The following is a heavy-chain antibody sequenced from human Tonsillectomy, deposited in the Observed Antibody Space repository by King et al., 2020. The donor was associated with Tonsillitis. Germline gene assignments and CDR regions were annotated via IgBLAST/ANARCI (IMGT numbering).Heavy chain of an antibody. CDR3: AREGKAYDSSGYAAEDAFDI. D-gene: IGHD3-22*01. Sequence: VQLVESGGGVVRPGRSLRLSCAASGFTFSSYAMYWVRQAPGKGLEWVAVISYDGINKYYADSVKGRLTNSRDNSKNTLYLQMNSLRTEDTAVYYCAREGKAYDSSGYAAEDAFDIWGQGTMVTVSS. V-gene: IGHV3-30-3*01. CDR2: ISYDGINK. CDR1: GFTFSSYA. J-gene: IGHJ3*02.